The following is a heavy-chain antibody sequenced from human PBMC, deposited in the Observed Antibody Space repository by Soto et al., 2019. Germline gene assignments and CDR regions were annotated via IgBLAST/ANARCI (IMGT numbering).Heavy chain of an antibody. J-gene: IGHJ4*02. CDR3: ARDWTNDY. D-gene: IGHD3-3*01. Sequence: QVHLVESGGGVVQPGGSHRLSCTASGFTFSAYSMHGIRQAPGKGLEWVAVIWYDGSNEYFAESVRGRFSISRDNTKNILYLHMDSLRVEDTAVYYCARDWTNDYWGQGTLVTVSS. CDR1: GFTFSAYS. V-gene: IGHV3-33*01. CDR2: IWYDGSNE.